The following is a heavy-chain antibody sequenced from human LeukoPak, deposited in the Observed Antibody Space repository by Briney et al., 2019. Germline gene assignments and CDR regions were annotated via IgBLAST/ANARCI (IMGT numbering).Heavy chain of an antibody. Sequence: SETLSLTCTVSGGSISSGDYYWSWIRQPPGKGLEWIGYIYYSGSTYYSPSLKSRVTISVDTSKNQFSLKLSSVTAADTAVYYCAREVYCSSTSCPNWFDPWGQGTLVTVSS. CDR2: IYYSGST. J-gene: IGHJ5*02. CDR3: AREVYCSSTSCPNWFDP. D-gene: IGHD2-2*01. CDR1: GGSISSGDYY. V-gene: IGHV4-30-4*01.